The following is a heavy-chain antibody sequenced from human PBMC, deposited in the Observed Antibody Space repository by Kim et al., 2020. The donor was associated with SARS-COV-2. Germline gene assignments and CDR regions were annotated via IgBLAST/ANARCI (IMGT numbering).Heavy chain of an antibody. V-gene: IGHV1-2*02. D-gene: IGHD3-16*02. CDR3: ARNRRPQPSALDWFDP. CDR1: GYTFSDYY. Sequence: SVKVSCQASGYTFSDYYIYWVRQAPGQGPEWMGWINPNSGGTKYTEKFQDRVIMTRDTSISTVYMELSRLKLDDTAVYYCARNRRPQPSALDWFDPWGQGTLVTVSS. CDR2: INPNSGGT. J-gene: IGHJ5*02.